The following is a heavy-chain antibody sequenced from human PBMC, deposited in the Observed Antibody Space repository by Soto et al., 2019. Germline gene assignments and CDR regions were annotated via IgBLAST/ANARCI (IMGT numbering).Heavy chain of an antibody. CDR3: ARGRDGDY. D-gene: IGHD6-6*01. CDR1: GYACITYG. CDR2: ISAHNGNT. Sequence: QVHLVQSGAEVKKPGASVKVSCKGSGYACITYGITWVRQAPGQGLEWMGWISAHNGNTNYAQKLQGRVTVTRDTSTSTAYMAQRSLRSDDTAVYYCARGRDGDYWGQGALVTVSS. J-gene: IGHJ4*02. V-gene: IGHV1-18*01.